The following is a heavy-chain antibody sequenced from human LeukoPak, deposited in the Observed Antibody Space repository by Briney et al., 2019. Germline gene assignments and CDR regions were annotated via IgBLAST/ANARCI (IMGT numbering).Heavy chain of an antibody. CDR1: GFTFSNAW. CDR2: IKRKPEGGPT. V-gene: IGHV3-15*01. J-gene: IGHJ3*02. CDR3: TTNDAFDI. Sequence: GGSLRLSCAASGFTFSNAWMNWVRQAPGKGLEWVGRIKRKPEGGPTDYAAPVKGRFTISRDDSKNTVYLQMNILKTEDTAVYYCTTNDAFDIWGQGTMVIVSS.